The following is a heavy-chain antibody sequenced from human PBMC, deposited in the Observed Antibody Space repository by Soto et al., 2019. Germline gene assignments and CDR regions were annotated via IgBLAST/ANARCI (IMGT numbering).Heavy chain of an antibody. CDR1: GDSVSSNSAA. CDR2: TYYRSKWYN. Sequence: PSQTLSLTCAISGDSVSSNSAAWNWIRQSPSRGLEWLGRTYYRSKWYNDYAVSVKSRITINPDTSKNQFSLQLNSVTPEDTAVYYCARAGRHSSGWYLSDGQGIGYFDYWGQGTLVTVSS. CDR3: ARAGRHSSGWYLSDGQGIGYFDY. V-gene: IGHV6-1*01. D-gene: IGHD6-19*01. J-gene: IGHJ4*02.